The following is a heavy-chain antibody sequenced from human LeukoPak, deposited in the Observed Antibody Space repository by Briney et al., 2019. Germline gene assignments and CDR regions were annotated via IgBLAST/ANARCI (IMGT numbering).Heavy chain of an antibody. D-gene: IGHD3-9*01. J-gene: IGHJ4*02. Sequence: GGPLRLSCAASGFTFGSYGMHWVRQAPGEGLEWVTVIWYDGSNKYYADSVKGRLTISRDNSKGTLYLQMNSLRAEDTAVYYCARARHGILTGYYLDYWGQGTLVTVSS. CDR1: GFTFGSYG. CDR3: ARARHGILTGYYLDY. V-gene: IGHV3-33*01. CDR2: IWYDGSNK.